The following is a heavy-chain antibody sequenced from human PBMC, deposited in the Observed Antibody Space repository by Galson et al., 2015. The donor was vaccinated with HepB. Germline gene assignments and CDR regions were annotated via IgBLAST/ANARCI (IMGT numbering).Heavy chain of an antibody. J-gene: IGHJ6*02. CDR3: ARDVGAPEYYYDSSGFTPLRYYYYGMDV. V-gene: IGHV3-74*01. CDR1: GFTFSSYW. Sequence: SLRLSCAASGFTFSSYWMHWVSQAPGKGLVWVSRINSDGSSTSYADSVKGRFTISRDNAKNTLYLQMNSLRAEDTAVYYCARDVGAPEYYYDSSGFTPLRYYYYGMDVWGQGTTVTVSS. CDR2: INSDGSST. D-gene: IGHD3-22*01.